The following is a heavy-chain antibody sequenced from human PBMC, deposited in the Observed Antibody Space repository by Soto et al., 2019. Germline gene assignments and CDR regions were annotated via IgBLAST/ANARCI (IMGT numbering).Heavy chain of an antibody. CDR3: ARDQGVSPYYCGLDV. D-gene: IGHD3-10*01. Sequence: LRLSCAAFGLSFDRYSMSWVRHAPGKGLEWVAKINEDGSEEDYVDSVKGRFTIFRDNAKNSLFLEMNSLRAEDTAMYFCARDQGVSPYYCGLDVWGQGTTVTVSS. J-gene: IGHJ6*02. V-gene: IGHV3-7*03. CDR1: GLSFDRYS. CDR2: INEDGSEE.